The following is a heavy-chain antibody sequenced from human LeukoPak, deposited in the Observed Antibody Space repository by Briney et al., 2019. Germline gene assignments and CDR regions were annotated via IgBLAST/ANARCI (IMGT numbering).Heavy chain of an antibody. CDR1: GGSFSGYY. Sequence: SETLSLTCAVYGGSFSGYYWSWIRQPPGKGLEWIGEINHSGSTNYNPSLKSRVTISVDTSKNQFSLKLNSVTAADTAVYYCARAGDYDSSGYNYWGQGTLVTVSS. CDR2: INHSGST. J-gene: IGHJ4*02. V-gene: IGHV4-34*01. D-gene: IGHD3-22*01. CDR3: ARAGDYDSSGYNY.